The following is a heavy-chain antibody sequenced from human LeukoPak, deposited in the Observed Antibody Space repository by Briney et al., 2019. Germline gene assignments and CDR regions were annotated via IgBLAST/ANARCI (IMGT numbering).Heavy chain of an antibody. CDR1: GFTFSSYS. Sequence: GGSLRLSCAASGFTFSSYSMSWVRHAPGKGLEWVSSISSTSTYIYYADSLKGRFTISRDNAKNSLYLQMNSLRAEDTAVYFCASRTTSPTWDAFDIWGQGTMVTVSS. V-gene: IGHV3-21*01. J-gene: IGHJ3*02. D-gene: IGHD4-17*01. CDR3: ASRTTSPTWDAFDI. CDR2: ISSTSTYI.